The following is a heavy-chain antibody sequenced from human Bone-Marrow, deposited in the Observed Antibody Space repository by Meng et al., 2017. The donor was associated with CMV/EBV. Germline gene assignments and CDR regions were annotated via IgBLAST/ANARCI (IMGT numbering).Heavy chain of an antibody. CDR3: ARLQDLGYCSSTSCYTVFDY. J-gene: IGHJ4*02. V-gene: IGHV2-5*01. CDR2: IYWNDDK. D-gene: IGHD2-2*02. Sequence: TRGVGVGWLRQPPRKALEWLALIYWNDDKRYSPSLKSRLTITKDTSKNQVVLTMTNMDPVDTATYYCARLQDLGYCSSTSCYTVFDYWGQGALVTVSS. CDR1: TRGVG.